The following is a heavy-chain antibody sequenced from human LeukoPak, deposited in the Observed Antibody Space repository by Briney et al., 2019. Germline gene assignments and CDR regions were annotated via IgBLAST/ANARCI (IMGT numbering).Heavy chain of an antibody. CDR2: VDPEDGET. D-gene: IGHD6-19*01. J-gene: IGHJ4*02. Sequence: ASVKVSCKVSGYTFTDYYMHWVQQAPGKGLGWMGLVDPEDGETIYAEKFQGRVTITADTSTDTAYMELSSLRSEDTAVYYCATGWLASLGVDYWGQGTLVTVSS. CDR1: GYTFTDYY. V-gene: IGHV1-69-2*01. CDR3: ATGWLASLGVDY.